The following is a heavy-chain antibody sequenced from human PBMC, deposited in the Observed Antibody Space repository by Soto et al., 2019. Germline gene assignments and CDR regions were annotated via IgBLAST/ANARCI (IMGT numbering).Heavy chain of an antibody. CDR2: INPSDGNR. V-gene: IGHV1-18*01. Sequence: ASVKVSCKASGYSFSFYGINWVRQAPGQGLEWMGWINPSDGNRNFAQNFQGRVIMTTETSTSTAYMELRSLRSDDTAVYYCARDPRVYYDSSGYYWVYWGQGTLVTVSS. CDR3: ARDPRVYYDSSGYYWVY. J-gene: IGHJ4*02. CDR1: GYSFSFYG. D-gene: IGHD3-22*01.